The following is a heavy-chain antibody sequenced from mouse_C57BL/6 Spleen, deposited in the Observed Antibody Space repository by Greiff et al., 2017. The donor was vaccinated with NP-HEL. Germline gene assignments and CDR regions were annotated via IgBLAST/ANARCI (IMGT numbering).Heavy chain of an antibody. Sequence: QVQLQQSGPELVKPGASVKISCKASGYTFTDYYINWVKQRPGQGLEWIGWIFPGSGSTYYNEKFKGKATLTVDKSSSTAYMLLSSLTSEDSAVYFCAREGYYGSSYFFDYWGQGTTLTVSS. CDR1: GYTFTDYY. D-gene: IGHD1-1*01. CDR3: AREGYYGSSYFFDY. CDR2: IFPGSGST. V-gene: IGHV1-75*01. J-gene: IGHJ2*01.